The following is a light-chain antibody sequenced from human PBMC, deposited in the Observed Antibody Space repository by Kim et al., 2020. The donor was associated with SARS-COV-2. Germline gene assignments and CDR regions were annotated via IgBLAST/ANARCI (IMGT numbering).Light chain of an antibody. Sequence: SSELTQDPAVSVALGQTVRITCQGDSLRSYYASWYQQKPGQAPVLVIYGKNNRPSGIPDRFSGSSSGNTASLTITGAQAEDADDYYCNSRDSSGNRGVFG. CDR1: SLRSYY. V-gene: IGLV3-19*01. J-gene: IGLJ2*01. CDR3: NSRDSSGNRGV. CDR2: GKN.